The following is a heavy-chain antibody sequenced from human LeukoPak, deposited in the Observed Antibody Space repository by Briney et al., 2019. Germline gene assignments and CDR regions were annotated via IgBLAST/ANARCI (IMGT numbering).Heavy chain of an antibody. CDR3: ATDFWSGTNIIDY. V-gene: IGHV4-38-2*02. J-gene: IGHJ4*02. CDR1: GYSISSGYY. CDR2: IYHNGST. Sequence: SETLSLTCTVSGYSISSGYYWGWIRQPPGKGLESIGNIYHNGSTDYNPSLKSRVTISVDTSKNQFSLKLSSVTAADTAVYYCATDFWSGTNIIDYWGQGTLVTVSS. D-gene: IGHD3-3*01.